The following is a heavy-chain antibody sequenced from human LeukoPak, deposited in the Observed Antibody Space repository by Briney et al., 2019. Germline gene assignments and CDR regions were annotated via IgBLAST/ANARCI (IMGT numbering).Heavy chain of an antibody. Sequence: PSETLSLTCAVSGGSISSSNWWSWVRQPPGKGLEWIGEIYHSGSTNYNPSLKSRVTISVDKSKNQFSLKLSSVTAEDTAVYYCAKNGWYSDHSHFDYWGQGTLVTVSS. CDR3: AKNGWYSDHSHFDY. CDR2: IYHSGST. CDR1: GGSISSSNW. V-gene: IGHV4-4*02. D-gene: IGHD6-13*01. J-gene: IGHJ4*02.